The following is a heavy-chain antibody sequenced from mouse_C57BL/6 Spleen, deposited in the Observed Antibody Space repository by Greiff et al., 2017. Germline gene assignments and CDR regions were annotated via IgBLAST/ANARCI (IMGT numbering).Heavy chain of an antibody. Sequence: EVMLVESGGGLVKPGGSLQLSCAASGFTFSSYAMSWVRQTPEKRLEWVATISDGGSYTYYPDNVKGRFTISRDNAKYNLYMQMSHLKSADTARFYSARDSDYGSSFYWYFDVWGTGTTVNVSS. CDR1: GFTFSSYA. CDR3: ARDSDYGSSFYWYFDV. D-gene: IGHD1-1*01. CDR2: ISDGGSYT. J-gene: IGHJ1*03. V-gene: IGHV5-4*03.